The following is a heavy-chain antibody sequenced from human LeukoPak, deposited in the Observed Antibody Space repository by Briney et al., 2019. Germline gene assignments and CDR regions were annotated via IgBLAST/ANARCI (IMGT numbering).Heavy chain of an antibody. V-gene: IGHV3-23*01. D-gene: IGHD3-16*01. CDR3: ARDSRSFIVMITEPRKNLVDY. CDR1: GFTFSSYA. Sequence: GGSLRLSCAASGFTFSSYAMSWVRQAPGKGLEWVSGISRSGGSTYYADSVKGRFTISRDNSKNTLYLQMNSLRVEDTAVYYCARDSRSFIVMITEPRKNLVDYWGQGTLVIVSS. J-gene: IGHJ4*02. CDR2: ISRSGGST.